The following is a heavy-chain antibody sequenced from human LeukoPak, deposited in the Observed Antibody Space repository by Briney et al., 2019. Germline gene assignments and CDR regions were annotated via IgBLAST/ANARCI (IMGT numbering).Heavy chain of an antibody. CDR2: IYYSGST. V-gene: IGHV4-59*01. J-gene: IGHJ4*02. CDR3: AREAGDDYGGKVDY. D-gene: IGHD4-23*01. Sequence: SETLSPTCTVSCGSISSYYWSWIRQPPGKGLEWSGYIYYSGSTNYSPSLKSRVTISVDTSKNQFSLQLSSVTAAATAVYYCAREAGDDYGGKVDYWGQGTLVTVSS. CDR1: CGSISSYY.